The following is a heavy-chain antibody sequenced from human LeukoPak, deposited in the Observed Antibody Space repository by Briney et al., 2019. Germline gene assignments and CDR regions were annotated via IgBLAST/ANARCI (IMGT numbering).Heavy chain of an antibody. CDR1: GFTFSSNW. V-gene: IGHV3-7*01. CDR2: IKEDGSEK. D-gene: IGHD5-18*01. CDR3: ARDAAYGYDRFDY. Sequence: HPGGSLRLSCAASGFTFSSNWMSWVRQAPGEGLEWVANIKEDGSEKYYVDSVKGRFTISRDNAKNSLYLQMNSLRAEDTAVYYCARDAAYGYDRFDYWGQGTQVTVSS. J-gene: IGHJ4*02.